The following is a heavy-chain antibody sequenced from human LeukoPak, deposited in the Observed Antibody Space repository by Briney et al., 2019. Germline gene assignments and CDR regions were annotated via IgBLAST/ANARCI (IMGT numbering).Heavy chain of an antibody. CDR1: GGSISSGGYY. CDR3: ARSPTSEVVGATIGDAFDI. D-gene: IGHD1-26*01. CDR2: IYYSGST. Sequence: PSQTLSLTCTVSGGSISSGGYYWSWIRQHPGKGLEWIGYIYYSGSTYYNPSLKSRVTISVDTSKNQFSLKLSSVTAADTAVYYCARSPTSEVVGATIGDAFDIWGQGTMVTVSS. V-gene: IGHV4-31*03. J-gene: IGHJ3*02.